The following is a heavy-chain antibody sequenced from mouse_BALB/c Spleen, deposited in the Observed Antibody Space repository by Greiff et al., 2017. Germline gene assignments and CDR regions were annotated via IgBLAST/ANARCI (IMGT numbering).Heavy chain of an antibody. CDR2: INPNNGGT. CDR3: ARGDYGSSPYY. J-gene: IGHJ2*01. CDR1: GYTFTDYN. Sequence: VQLQQSGPELVKPGASVKIPCKASGYTFTDYNMDWVKQSHGKSLEWIGDINPNNGGTTYNQKFKGKATLTVDKSSSTAYMELRSLTSEDTAVYYCARGDYGSSPYYWGQGTTLTVSS. D-gene: IGHD1-1*01. V-gene: IGHV1-18*01.